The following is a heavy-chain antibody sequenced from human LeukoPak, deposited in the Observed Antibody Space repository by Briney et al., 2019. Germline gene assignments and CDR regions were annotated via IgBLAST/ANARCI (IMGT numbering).Heavy chain of an antibody. D-gene: IGHD2-21*02. CDR2: IYYSGST. J-gene: IGHJ4*02. CDR3: ARHEVLHIVVVTAIRPFDY. Sequence: KPSETLSLTCTVSGGSISSSSYYWGWIRQPPGKGLEWIGSIYYSGSTHYNPSLKSRVTISVDTSKNQFSLKLSSVTAADTAVYYCARHEVLHIVVVTAIRPFDYWGQGTLVTVSS. CDR1: GGSISSSSYY. V-gene: IGHV4-39*01.